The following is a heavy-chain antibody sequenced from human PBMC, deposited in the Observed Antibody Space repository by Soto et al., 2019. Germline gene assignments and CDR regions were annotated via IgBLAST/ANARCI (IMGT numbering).Heavy chain of an antibody. J-gene: IGHJ3*02. CDR2: INHSGST. V-gene: IGHV4-34*01. D-gene: IGHD6-19*01. CDR3: ARGRGDSSGWYSSAFDI. CDR1: GVSFSGYY. Sequence: QMQLQQWGAGLLKPSETLSLTCAVYGVSFSGYYWSWIRQPPGKGLEWIGEINHSGSTNYNPSLKSRVTISVDTPKNQDSLKLSSVTAADTAVYYCARGRGDSSGWYSSAFDIWGQGTMVTVSS.